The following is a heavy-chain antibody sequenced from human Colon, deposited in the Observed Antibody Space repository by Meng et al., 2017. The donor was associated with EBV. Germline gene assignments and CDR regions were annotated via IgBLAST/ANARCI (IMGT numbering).Heavy chain of an antibody. CDR2: IYYSGSA. D-gene: IGHD2-15*01. CDR1: GGSISSGGYS. CDR3: ARGAYCDY. Sequence: QLQLQESGSGLVKPSETLSLTCAVSGGSISSGGYSWHWIRQPPGKGLQWIGYIYYSGSAFYNPSLKSRVTLSVDRSKNQFSLNLSSVTAADTAVYYCARGAYCDYWGQGTLVTVSS. V-gene: IGHV4-30-2*01. J-gene: IGHJ4*02.